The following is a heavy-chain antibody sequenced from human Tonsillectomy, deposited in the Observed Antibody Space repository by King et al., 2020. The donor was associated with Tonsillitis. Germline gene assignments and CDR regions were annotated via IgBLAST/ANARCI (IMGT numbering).Heavy chain of an antibody. CDR1: GFTFNNYR. Sequence: VKLVESGGGLVQPGGSLTLSCAASGFTFNNYRIHWVRHAPGKGLVWVSRITPDGTNTAYADSVKGRFTISRDNAKNTAYLQMNSLRVEDTAVYYCSRGYRDYWGQGTLVTVSS. D-gene: IGHD2-2*02. CDR2: ITPDGTNT. CDR3: SRGYRDY. J-gene: IGHJ4*02. V-gene: IGHV3-74*01.